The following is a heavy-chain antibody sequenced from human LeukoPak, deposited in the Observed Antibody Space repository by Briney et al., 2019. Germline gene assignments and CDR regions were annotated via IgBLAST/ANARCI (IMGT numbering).Heavy chain of an antibody. D-gene: IGHD3-10*01. V-gene: IGHV3-7*01. CDR1: GFTFSNYW. CDR2: IKQDGSEK. J-gene: IGHJ6*03. CDR3: ARGRSSRRITMVRGVTMHSRPDYYMDV. Sequence: GGSLRLSCAASGFTFSNYWMSWVRQAPGKGLEWVANIKQDGSEKYYVDSVKGRFTISRDNAKNSLYLQMNSLRAEDMAVYYCARGRSSRRITMVRGVTMHSRPDYYMDVWGKGTTVTVSS.